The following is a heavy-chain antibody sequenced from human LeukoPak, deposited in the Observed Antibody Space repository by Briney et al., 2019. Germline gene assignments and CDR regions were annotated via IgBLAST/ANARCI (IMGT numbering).Heavy chain of an antibody. CDR3: AKSGGYGLIDY. CDR1: GASVSGSPYY. V-gene: IGHV4-39*01. CDR2: IYSSGST. J-gene: IGHJ4*02. D-gene: IGHD1-26*01. Sequence: SETLSLTCTVSGASVSGSPYYWGWIRQPLGKGLEWIGSIYSSGSTYYNTSLQSRVTISIETSKNQISLRLKSVTAADTAMYYCAKSGGYGLIDYWGQGTLVTVSS.